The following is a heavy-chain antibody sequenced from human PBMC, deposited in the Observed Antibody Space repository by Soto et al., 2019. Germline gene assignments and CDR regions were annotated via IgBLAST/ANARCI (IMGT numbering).Heavy chain of an antibody. D-gene: IGHD2-15*01. CDR3: ARTSGAGLLNFDY. CDR2: IYYSGST. Sequence: PSETLSLTCTVSGGSVSSGSYYWSWIRQPPGKGLEWIGYIYYSGSTNYNPSLKGRVTISVDTSKNQFSLKLSSVTAADTAVYYCARTSGAGLLNFDYWGQGTLVTVSS. J-gene: IGHJ4*02. CDR1: GGSVSSGSYY. V-gene: IGHV4-61*01.